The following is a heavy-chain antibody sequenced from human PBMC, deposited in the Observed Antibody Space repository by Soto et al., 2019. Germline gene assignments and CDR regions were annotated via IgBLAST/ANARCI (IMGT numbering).Heavy chain of an antibody. J-gene: IGHJ6*02. CDR2: SYYSGST. CDR3: ARHVPYCSDTSHCAYGMDV. Sequence: QVQLQESGPGLVKPSETLSLTCTVSGGSISSYYWSWIRQPPGKGLEWMGYSYYSGSTNYNPSLTSRVTISVDTSKNQFSLKLSSVTAADTAVYYCARHVPYCSDTSHCAYGMDVWGQGTTVTVSS. CDR1: GGSISSYY. V-gene: IGHV4-59*08. D-gene: IGHD2-2*01.